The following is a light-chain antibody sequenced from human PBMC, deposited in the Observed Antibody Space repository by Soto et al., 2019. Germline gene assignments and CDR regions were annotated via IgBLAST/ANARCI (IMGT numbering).Light chain of an antibody. CDR2: GAS. J-gene: IGKJ4*01. Sequence: MTQSPSTLSVSPGERATLSCRASQSVSSNLAWYQQKPGQAPRLLIYGASTRATGIPARFSGSGSGTEFTLTISSLQSEDFAVYYCQQYNNWPPLTFGGGTKVEIK. CDR3: QQYNNWPPLT. V-gene: IGKV3-15*01. CDR1: QSVSSN.